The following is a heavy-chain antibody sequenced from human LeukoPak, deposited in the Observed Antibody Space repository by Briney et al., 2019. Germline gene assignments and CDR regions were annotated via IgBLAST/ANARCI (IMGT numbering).Heavy chain of an antibody. CDR3: ATYDFWSGYYFDY. J-gene: IGHJ4*02. Sequence: SETLSLTCTVSGGSISSYYWSWIRQPPGKGLEWIGYIYYSGSAYYNPSLKSRVTISVDTSKNQFSLKLSSVTAADTAVYYCATYDFWSGYYFDYWGQGTLVTVSS. D-gene: IGHD3-3*01. CDR1: GGSISSYY. CDR2: IYYSGSA. V-gene: IGHV4-59*01.